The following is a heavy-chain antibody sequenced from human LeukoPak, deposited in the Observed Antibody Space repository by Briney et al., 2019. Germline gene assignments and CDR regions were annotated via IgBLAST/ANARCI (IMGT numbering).Heavy chain of an antibody. CDR2: ISAYNGNT. Sequence: ASVKVSCKASGYTFTSYGISWVRQAPGQGLEWMGWISAYNGNTNYAQKLQGRVTMTTDTSTSTAYMELRSLRSDDTAVYYCARERPVYPRGYYYYGVDVRGQGTTVTVSS. CDR3: ARERPVYPRGYYYYGVDV. J-gene: IGHJ6*02. D-gene: IGHD2-2*02. CDR1: GYTFTSYG. V-gene: IGHV1-18*01.